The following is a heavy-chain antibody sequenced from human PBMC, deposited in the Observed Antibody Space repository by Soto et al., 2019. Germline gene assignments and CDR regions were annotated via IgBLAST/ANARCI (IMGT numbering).Heavy chain of an antibody. D-gene: IGHD4-17*01. V-gene: IGHV3-33*01. CDR2: IWYDGSNK. CDR3: ARGYGCGTPTFDY. Sequence: QVQLVESGGGVVQPGRSLRLSCAASGFTFSSYGMHWVRQAPGKGLEWVAVIWYDGSNKYYADSVKGRFTISRDNSKNTLYLQMNSLRAEDTAVYYCARGYGCGTPTFDYWGQGTLVTVSS. CDR1: GFTFSSYG. J-gene: IGHJ4*02.